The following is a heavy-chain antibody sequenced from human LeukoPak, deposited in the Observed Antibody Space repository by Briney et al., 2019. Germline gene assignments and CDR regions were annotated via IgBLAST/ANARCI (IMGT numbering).Heavy chain of an antibody. CDR3: AGTWQQLVYFDY. CDR1: GGSISSYY. V-gene: IGHV4-4*07. D-gene: IGHD6-13*01. CDR2: IYTSGST. Sequence: SETLSLTCTVSGGSISSYYWSWIRQPAGKGLEWIGRIYTSGSTNYNPSLKSRVTISVDTSKNQFSLKLSSVTAADTAVYYCAGTWQQLVYFDYWGQGTLVTVSS. J-gene: IGHJ4*02.